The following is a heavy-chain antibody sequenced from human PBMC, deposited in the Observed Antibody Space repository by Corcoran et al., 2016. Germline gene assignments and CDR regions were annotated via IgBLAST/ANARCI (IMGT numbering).Heavy chain of an antibody. CDR2: VYFSGGA. CDR1: GGSLRGVNYY. D-gene: IGHD3-16*01. Sequence: QVQLQESGPGLVKPSGTLSLTCTVSGGSLRGVNYYWSWIRQPPGKGLEWIGYVYFSGGANYNPSLQSRVTISVDTPNNKFSLKLTSLTAADTAVYYCARAPGGDAFDIWGQGTVVTVSS. V-gene: IGHV4-61*01. J-gene: IGHJ3*02. CDR3: ARAPGGDAFDI.